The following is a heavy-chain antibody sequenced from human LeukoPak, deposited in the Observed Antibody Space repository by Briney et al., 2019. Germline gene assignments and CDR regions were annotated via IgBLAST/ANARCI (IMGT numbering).Heavy chain of an antibody. Sequence: SETLSLTCGVSGGSIRSRTYFWVWIPQPPGKGLEGDGSIYSNGDTYYKPSLKSGFTTSLDTSKNQFSLKLSSVTAADTAIYFCTGEMAGTTVHYWGQGTLVTISS. D-gene: IGHD1-7*01. CDR2: IYSNGDT. CDR3: TGEMAGTTVHY. CDR1: GGSIRSRTYF. J-gene: IGHJ4*02. V-gene: IGHV4-39*07.